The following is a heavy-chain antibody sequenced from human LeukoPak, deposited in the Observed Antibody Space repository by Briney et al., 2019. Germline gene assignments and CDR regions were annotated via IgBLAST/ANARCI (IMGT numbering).Heavy chain of an antibody. CDR1: KFTFSSYS. CDR3: ARDIHSVAFDI. V-gene: IGHV3-48*04. Sequence: GGSLRLSCAASKFTFSSYSMNWVRQAPGKGLEWISYISSSGSTIYYADSVKGRFTISRDNAKRSVYLQMNSLGVEDTAVYYCARDIHSVAFDIWGQGTMVTVSS. CDR2: ISSSGSTI. J-gene: IGHJ3*02.